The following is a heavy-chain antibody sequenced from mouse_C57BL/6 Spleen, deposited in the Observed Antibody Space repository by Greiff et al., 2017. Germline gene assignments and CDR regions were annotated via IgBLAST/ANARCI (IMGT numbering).Heavy chain of an antibody. Sequence: QVQLQQPGAELVRPGSSVKLSCKASGYTFPSYWMPWVKQRPIQGLEWIGNIDPSDSETHYNQKFKDKATLTVDKSSSTAYMQLSSLTSEDSAVYYCARSNINWYFDVWGTGTTVTVSS. V-gene: IGHV1-52*01. CDR2: IDPSDSET. CDR1: GYTFPSYW. CDR3: ARSNINWYFDV. D-gene: IGHD1-1*01. J-gene: IGHJ1*03.